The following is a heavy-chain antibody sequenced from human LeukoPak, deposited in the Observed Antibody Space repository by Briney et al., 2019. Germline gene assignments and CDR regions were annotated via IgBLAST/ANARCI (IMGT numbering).Heavy chain of an antibody. CDR3: ARANAWNQYFDY. Sequence: SETLSLTCAVHGGSFSGYYWSWIRQPPGKGLEWIGEINHSGSTNYNPSPKSRVTISVDTSKNQFSLKLSSVTVADTAVYYCARANAWNQYFDYWGQGTLVTVSS. V-gene: IGHV4-34*01. CDR2: INHSGST. J-gene: IGHJ4*02. D-gene: IGHD1-1*01. CDR1: GGSFSGYY.